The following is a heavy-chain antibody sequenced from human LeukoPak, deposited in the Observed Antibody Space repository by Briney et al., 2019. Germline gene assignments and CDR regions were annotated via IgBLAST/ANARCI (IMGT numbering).Heavy chain of an antibody. CDR2: ISAYNGNT. Sequence: ASVKVSCKASGYTFTSYGISRVRQAPGQGLEWMGWISAYNGNTNYAQKLQGRVTMTTDTSTSTAYMELRSLRSDDTAVYYCARDTFRYYDSSGPTDYWGQGTLVTVSS. D-gene: IGHD3-22*01. CDR1: GYTFTSYG. CDR3: ARDTFRYYDSSGPTDY. J-gene: IGHJ4*02. V-gene: IGHV1-18*01.